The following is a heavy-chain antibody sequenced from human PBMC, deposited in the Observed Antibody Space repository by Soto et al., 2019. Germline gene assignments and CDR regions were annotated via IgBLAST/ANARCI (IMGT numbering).Heavy chain of an antibody. D-gene: IGHD1-26*01. Sequence: TGGSLRLSCAASGFTFSSYGMHWVRQAPGKGLEWVAVISYDGSNKYYADSVKGRFTISRDNSKNTLYLQMNSLRAEDTAVYYCAKDGRGGYFDYWGQGTLVTVSS. CDR3: AKDGRGGYFDY. J-gene: IGHJ4*02. CDR1: GFTFSSYG. V-gene: IGHV3-30*18. CDR2: ISYDGSNK.